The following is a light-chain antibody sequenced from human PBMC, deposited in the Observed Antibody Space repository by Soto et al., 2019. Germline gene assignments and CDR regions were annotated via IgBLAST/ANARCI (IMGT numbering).Light chain of an antibody. V-gene: IGLV2-11*01. CDR1: SSDVGRYNY. Sequence: QSALTQPRSVSGSPGQSVAISCAGTSSDVGRYNYVSWYQQYPGKAPKLIIYDVTKRPSGVPDRFSGSKSGNTASLTISGLQAEDEADYCCAAWDDSLNEYVFGDGTKLTVL. J-gene: IGLJ1*01. CDR2: DVT. CDR3: AAWDDSLNEYV.